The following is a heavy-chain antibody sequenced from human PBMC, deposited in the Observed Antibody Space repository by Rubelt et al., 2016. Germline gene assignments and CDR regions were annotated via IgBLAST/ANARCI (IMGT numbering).Heavy chain of an antibody. CDR2: TYRMSP. J-gene: IGHJ6*02. D-gene: IGHD2/OR15-2a*01. CDR1: GDSVSSNTVA. Sequence: QVQLQQSGPGLVKPSQTLSLTCAISGDSVSSNTVAWNWIRQSPSRGLEWLGRTYRMSPDYAVSVKSRITISPDKPKNQSSRQLNSVTPDDTAVYFCTRGFLKTGTDVWGHGTTVTVSS. V-gene: IGHV6-1*01. CDR3: TRGFLKTGTDV.